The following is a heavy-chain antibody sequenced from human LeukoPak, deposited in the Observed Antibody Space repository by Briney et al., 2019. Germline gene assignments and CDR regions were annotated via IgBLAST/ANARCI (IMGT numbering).Heavy chain of an antibody. CDR2: IVVGSGNT. D-gene: IGHD6-19*01. J-gene: IGHJ4*02. CDR1: GFTFTSSA. CDR3: AAGGVDSSGWYGLHSGDY. Sequence: GASVKVSCKASGFTFTSSAMQWVRQARGQRLEWIGWIVVGSGNTNYAQKFQERVTITRDMSTSTAYMELSSLRSEDTAVYYCAAGGVDSSGWYGLHSGDYWGQGTLVTVSS. V-gene: IGHV1-58*02.